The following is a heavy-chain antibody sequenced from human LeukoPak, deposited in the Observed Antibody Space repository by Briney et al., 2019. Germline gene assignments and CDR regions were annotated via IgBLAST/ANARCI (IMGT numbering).Heavy chain of an antibody. J-gene: IGHJ6*03. CDR1: GYSFTNYW. CDR3: ARRYQLHRHYYYYYYYMDV. D-gene: IGHD2-2*01. Sequence: PGESLKISCKGSGYSFTNYWIGWVRQMPGKGLEWMGTIYPGDSDTRYSPSFQGQVTISADKSNSTAYLQGSSLKASDTGIYYCARRYQLHRHYYYYYYYMDVWGKGTTVTVSS. CDR2: IYPGDSDT. V-gene: IGHV5-51*01.